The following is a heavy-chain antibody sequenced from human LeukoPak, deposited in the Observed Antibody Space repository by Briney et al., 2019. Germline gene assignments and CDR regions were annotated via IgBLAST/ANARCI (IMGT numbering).Heavy chain of an antibody. CDR1: GFTFSSYG. Sequence: GRSLRLSRAASGFTFSSYGMHWVRQAPGKGLEWVAFIRYDGSNKYYADSVKGRFTISRDNSKNTLYLQMNSLRAEDTAVYYCAKDTRTYYYDSSGYYWGQGTLVTVSS. V-gene: IGHV3-30*02. CDR3: AKDTRTYYYDSSGYY. CDR2: IRYDGSNK. J-gene: IGHJ4*02. D-gene: IGHD3-22*01.